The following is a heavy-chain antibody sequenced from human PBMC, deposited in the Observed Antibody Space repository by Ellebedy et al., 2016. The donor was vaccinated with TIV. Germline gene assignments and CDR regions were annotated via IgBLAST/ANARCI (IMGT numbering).Heavy chain of an antibody. D-gene: IGHD2-8*01. CDR1: GFSLSTSGVG. Sequence: SGPTLVKPTQTLTLTCTFSGFSLSTSGVGVAWIRQPPGKALEWLAVVYWDDDTRYSPSLKSRLTITKDISKNQVVLAMTDIDPVDTAKYYCAHETSRNCTNGVCFLGDSFDVWGQGTMVTVSS. CDR2: VYWDDDT. CDR3: AHETSRNCTNGVCFLGDSFDV. J-gene: IGHJ3*01. V-gene: IGHV2-5*02.